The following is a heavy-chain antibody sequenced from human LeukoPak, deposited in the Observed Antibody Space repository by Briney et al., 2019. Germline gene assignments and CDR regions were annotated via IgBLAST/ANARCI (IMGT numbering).Heavy chain of an antibody. CDR1: GFTFSDAW. Sequence: GGSLRLSCVASGFTFSDAWMSWVRQAPGKGMEWVGRIKSKIDGGTIDYAAPVKGRFTISRDDSRNTLYLQMNSLKTEDTAVYYCTTRRQDGWWGQGTLVTVSS. D-gene: IGHD2-15*01. V-gene: IGHV3-15*01. J-gene: IGHJ4*02. CDR3: TTRRQDGW. CDR2: IKSKIDGGTI.